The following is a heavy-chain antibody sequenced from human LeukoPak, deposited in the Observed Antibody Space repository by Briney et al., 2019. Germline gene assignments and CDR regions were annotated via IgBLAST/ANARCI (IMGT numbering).Heavy chain of an antibody. Sequence: GGSLRLFCAASGRTFSSYAMNWVRQAPGKGLEWVSRSSGSGGNTYYADSVKGRFTISRDNSKNTLSLQMNSLRADDTAVYYCAKPARTDAFDIWGQGTLVTVSS. J-gene: IGHJ3*02. V-gene: IGHV3-23*01. CDR1: GRTFSSYA. D-gene: IGHD1-14*01. CDR3: AKPARTDAFDI. CDR2: SSGSGGNT.